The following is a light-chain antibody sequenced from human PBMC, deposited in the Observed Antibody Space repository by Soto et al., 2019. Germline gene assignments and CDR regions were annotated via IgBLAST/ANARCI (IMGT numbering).Light chain of an antibody. V-gene: IGKV3-15*01. CDR1: ESVSSN. CDR3: QQYNKWRT. Sequence: DIVLTQSPGTLSVSPGEGATLSCRASESVSSNLAWYQQKPGQAPRLLIYGASTRATGIPARISGSGSGTEFTLTISSLQSEDFAVYYCQQYNKWRTFGQGTKVDI. J-gene: IGKJ1*01. CDR2: GAS.